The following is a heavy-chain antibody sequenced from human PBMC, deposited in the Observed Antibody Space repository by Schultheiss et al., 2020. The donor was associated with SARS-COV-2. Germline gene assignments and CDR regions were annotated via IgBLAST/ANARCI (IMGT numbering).Heavy chain of an antibody. Sequence: GGSLRLSCAASGFTFSSYWMHWVRQAPGKGLVWVSAISGSGGSTYYADSVKGRFTISRDNSKNTLYLQMNSLRAEDTAVYSCARTGTTVLYYFDYWGQGTLVTVSS. CDR2: ISGSGGST. V-gene: IGHV3-23*01. J-gene: IGHJ4*02. D-gene: IGHD1-7*01. CDR1: GFTFSSYW. CDR3: ARTGTTVLYYFDY.